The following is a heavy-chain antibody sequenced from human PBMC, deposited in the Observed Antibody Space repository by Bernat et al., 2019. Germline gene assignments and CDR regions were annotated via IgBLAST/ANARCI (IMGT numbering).Heavy chain of an antibody. V-gene: IGHV1-46*01. D-gene: IGHD3-22*01. CDR2: INPSGGST. J-gene: IGHJ4*02. CDR1: GYTFTSYY. CDR3: ARDLLISKIPVVDSSGLDY. Sequence: QVQLMQSGAEVKKPGASVKVSCKASGYTFTSYYMHWVRQAPGQGLEWMGIINPSGGSTNYAQKFQGRVTMTRDTSTSTVYMELRSLRSDDTAVYYCARDLLISKIPVVDSSGLDYWGQGTLVTVSS.